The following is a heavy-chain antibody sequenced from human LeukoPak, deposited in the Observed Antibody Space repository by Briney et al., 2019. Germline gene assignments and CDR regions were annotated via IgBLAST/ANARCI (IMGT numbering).Heavy chain of an antibody. CDR2: IYTSGST. V-gene: IGHV4-4*07. CDR3: ARETTHRDSSGWYGYFDY. J-gene: IGHJ4*02. Sequence: KTSETLSLTCAVYGASFSGYYWSWIRQPAGKGLEWIGRIYTSGSTNYNPSLKSRVTMSVDTSKNQFSLKLSSVTAADTAIYYCARETTHRDSSGWYGYFDYWGQGTLVTVSS. CDR1: GASFSGYY. D-gene: IGHD6-19*01.